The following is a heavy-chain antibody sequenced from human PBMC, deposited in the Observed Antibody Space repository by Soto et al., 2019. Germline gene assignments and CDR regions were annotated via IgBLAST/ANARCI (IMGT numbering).Heavy chain of an antibody. CDR2: ISYDGNNK. D-gene: IGHD2-15*01. Sequence: QVQLVESGGGVVQPGRSLRLSCAASGFTFSSYVMHWVRQAPGKGLEWVAIISYDGNNKYYADSVKGRFTISRDNSKNALYLHMTSLRAEDTAVYYCARAGCDGGSCYTLVGLRYGMDVWGQGTTVTVSS. CDR1: GFTFSSYV. CDR3: ARAGCDGGSCYTLVGLRYGMDV. J-gene: IGHJ6*02. V-gene: IGHV3-30-3*01.